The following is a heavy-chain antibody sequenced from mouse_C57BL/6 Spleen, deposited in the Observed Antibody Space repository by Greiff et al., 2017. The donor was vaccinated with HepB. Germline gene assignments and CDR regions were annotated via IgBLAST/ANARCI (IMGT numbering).Heavy chain of an antibody. Sequence: EVKVVESGGGLVQPGGSLSLSCAASGFTFTDYYMSWVRQPPGKALEWLGFIRNKANGYTTEYSASVKGRFTISRDNSQSILYLQMNALRAEDSATYYCASHLLWGFTTGPWFAYWGQGTLVTVSA. V-gene: IGHV7-3*01. CDR1: GFTFTDYY. CDR3: ASHLLWGFTTGPWFAY. CDR2: IRNKANGYTT. J-gene: IGHJ3*01. D-gene: IGHD2-1*01.